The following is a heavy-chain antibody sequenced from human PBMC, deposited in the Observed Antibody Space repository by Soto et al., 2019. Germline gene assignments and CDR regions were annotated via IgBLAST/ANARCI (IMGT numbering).Heavy chain of an antibody. J-gene: IGHJ6*03. CDR2: INAGNGNT. Sequence: ASVKVSCKASGYTFTSYAMHWVRQAPGQRLEWMGWINAGNGNTKYSQKFQGRVTITRDTSVSTAYMELSSLRCEDTAVYYCARGKFYCSSTSWLMYYYYCYMDVWGKGNTVTVAS. CDR3: ARGKFYCSSTSWLMYYYYCYMDV. V-gene: IGHV1-3*01. CDR1: GYTFTSYA. D-gene: IGHD2-2*01.